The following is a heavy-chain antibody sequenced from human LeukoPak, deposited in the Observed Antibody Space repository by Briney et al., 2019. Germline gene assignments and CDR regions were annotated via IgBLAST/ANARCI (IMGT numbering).Heavy chain of an antibody. CDR3: ARDQEGFDY. J-gene: IGHJ4*02. Sequence: PVASVKVSCKASGYTFTSNYIHWVRQAPGQGLEWMGMIYPRDGSTSYAQKFQGRVTVTRDTSTSTVHMELSGLRSEDTAVYCCARDQEGFDYWGQGTLVTVSS. CDR1: GYTFTSNY. CDR2: IYPRDGST. V-gene: IGHV1-46*01.